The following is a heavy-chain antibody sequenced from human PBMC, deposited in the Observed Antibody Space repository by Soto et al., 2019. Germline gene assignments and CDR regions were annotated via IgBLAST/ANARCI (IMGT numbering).Heavy chain of an antibody. CDR1: GGSVTSGTYY. CDR2: IYYSEST. V-gene: IGHV4-61*01. Sequence: PSETMSLRCTVSGGSVTSGTYYWSWIRQPPGKGLEWIGNIYYSESTNYNPSLRSRITISVDSSKNQFSLKLSSVTAADTAVYYGALERSESRGRHGRELWGPGTTGTV. D-gene: IGHD6-19*01. CDR3: ALERSESRGRHGREL. J-gene: IGHJ3*01.